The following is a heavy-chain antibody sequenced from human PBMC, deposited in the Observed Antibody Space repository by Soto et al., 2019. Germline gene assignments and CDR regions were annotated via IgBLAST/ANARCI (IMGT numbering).Heavy chain of an antibody. D-gene: IGHD6-19*01. CDR3: ARDSQWHSNPWYYFDC. J-gene: IGHJ4*02. CDR2: ISYDGSNK. Sequence: PVGSLRLSCAASGFTFSSYAMHWVRQAPGKGLEWVAVISYDGSNKYYADSVKGRFTISRDNSKNMLYLQMNSLRAEDTAVFYCARDSQWHSNPWYYFDCWGQGTLVTVSS. V-gene: IGHV3-30-3*01. CDR1: GFTFSSYA.